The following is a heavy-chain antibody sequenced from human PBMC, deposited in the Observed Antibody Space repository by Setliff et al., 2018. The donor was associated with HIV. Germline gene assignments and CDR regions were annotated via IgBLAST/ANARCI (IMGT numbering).Heavy chain of an antibody. CDR2: IDSNNGNR. D-gene: IGHD2-8*01. CDR3: VRLTADRTNYYYYMDV. Sequence: ASVKVSCKASGYTFTNYAINWVRQAPGQGLEWMGWIDSNNGNRNFAQKFRGRVTMTTDISTNTAYMEVRSLSFDDTAVYYCVRLTADRTNYYYYMDVWGKGTTVTV. CDR1: GYTFTNYA. V-gene: IGHV1-18*01. J-gene: IGHJ6*03.